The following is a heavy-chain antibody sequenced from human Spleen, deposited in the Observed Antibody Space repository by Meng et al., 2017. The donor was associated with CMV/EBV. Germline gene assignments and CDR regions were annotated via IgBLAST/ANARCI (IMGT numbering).Heavy chain of an antibody. J-gene: IGHJ4*02. V-gene: IGHV1-18*01. CDR2: ISAYNGNK. D-gene: IGHD3-16*01. CDR3: ARDSYTSLDY. CDR1: GYTFTSYG. Sequence: QGQVVQAGAEVKKPGASVKVSCKASGYTFTSYGITWVRQAPGQGLEWMGWISAYNGNKHYAQKFQGRVTMTTDTSTSTAYMELRSLRSDDTAVYYCARDSYTSLDYWGQGILVTVSS.